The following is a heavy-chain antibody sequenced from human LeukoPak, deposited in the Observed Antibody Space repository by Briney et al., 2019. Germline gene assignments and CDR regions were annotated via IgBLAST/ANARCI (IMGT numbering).Heavy chain of an antibody. CDR3: AKGEKSYYYDSSGYPYY. J-gene: IGHJ4*02. D-gene: IGHD3-22*01. CDR1: GFTFSSYG. CDR2: IWYDGSNK. Sequence: GGSLRLSCAASGFTFSSYGMHWVRQAPGKGLEWVAVIWYDGSNKYYADSVKGRFTISRDNSKNTLYLQMNSLRAEDTAVYYCAKGEKSYYYDSSGYPYYWGQGTLVTVSP. V-gene: IGHV3-33*06.